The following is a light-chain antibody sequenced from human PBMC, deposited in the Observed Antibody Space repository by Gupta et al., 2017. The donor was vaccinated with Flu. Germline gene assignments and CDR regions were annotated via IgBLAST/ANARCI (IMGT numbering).Light chain of an antibody. CDR1: QSVSSSY. CDR2: YAS. V-gene: IGKV3-20*01. CDR3: QQHGSSSPWT. Sequence: VLTQSPGTLSLSPGERATLSCRASQSVSSSYLAWYQQQTGQDPSLHIYYASSRGTGSPAWCMGSGCCTNCSPIISSRQPDDVSVYYWQQHGSSSPWTFGQGTKVEIK. J-gene: IGKJ1*01.